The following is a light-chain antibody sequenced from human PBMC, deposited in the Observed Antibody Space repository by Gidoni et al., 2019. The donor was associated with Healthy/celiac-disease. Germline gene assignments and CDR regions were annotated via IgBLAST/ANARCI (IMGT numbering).Light chain of an antibody. Sequence: DIVLTQSPGTLSLSPGERATLACRASQNVSSSYLAWYQQTPGQAPRLLIYGASRRATGIPDRFSGSGYGTDFTLTISRLETEDFAVYYCQQYGSAPLTFXQXTKVEIK. V-gene: IGKV3-20*01. CDR1: QNVSSSY. CDR2: GAS. CDR3: QQYGSAPLT. J-gene: IGKJ1*01.